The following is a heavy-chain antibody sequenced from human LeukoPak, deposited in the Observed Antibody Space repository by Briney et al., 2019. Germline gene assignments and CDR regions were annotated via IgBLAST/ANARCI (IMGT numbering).Heavy chain of an antibody. CDR1: GFIFSSYW. V-gene: IGHV3-7*04. Sequence: GGSLRLSCAASGFIFSSYWMSWVRQAPGKGLEWVANIKQDGSEKYYVDSVKGRFTISRDDAKNSLYLQMNSLRAEDTAVYYCARDRGYGDYRGQGTLVTVSS. CDR3: ARDRGYGDY. CDR2: IKQDGSEK. J-gene: IGHJ4*02. D-gene: IGHD3-10*01.